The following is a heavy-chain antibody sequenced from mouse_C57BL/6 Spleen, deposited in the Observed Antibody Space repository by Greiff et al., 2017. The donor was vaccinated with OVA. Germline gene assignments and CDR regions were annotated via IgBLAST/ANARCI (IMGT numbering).Heavy chain of an antibody. Sequence: VQLQQSGAELVRPGASVTLSCTASGFNIKDDYMHWVKQRPEQGLEWIGWIDPENGDTEYASKFQGKATITADTSSNTAYLQLSSLTSEDTAVYYCTNYGSSYGAMDYWGQGTSVTVSS. J-gene: IGHJ4*01. CDR3: TNYGSSYGAMDY. V-gene: IGHV14-4*01. D-gene: IGHD1-1*01. CDR2: IDPENGDT. CDR1: GFNIKDDY.